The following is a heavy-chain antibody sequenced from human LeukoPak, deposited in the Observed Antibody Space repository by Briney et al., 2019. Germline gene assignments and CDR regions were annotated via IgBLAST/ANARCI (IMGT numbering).Heavy chain of an antibody. D-gene: IGHD6-6*01. V-gene: IGHV4-59*01. CDR1: GGSISSYY. J-gene: IGHJ4*02. CDR3: ARGSIAAPPDY. Sequence: SETLSLTCTVSGGSISSYYWSWIRQPPGKGLEWMGYIYYSGSTNYNPSLKSRVSISVDTSMNQFSLKLSSVTAADTAVYYCARGSIAAPPDYWGQGTLVTVSS. CDR2: IYYSGST.